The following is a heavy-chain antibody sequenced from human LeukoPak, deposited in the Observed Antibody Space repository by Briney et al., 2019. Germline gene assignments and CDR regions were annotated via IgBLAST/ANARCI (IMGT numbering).Heavy chain of an antibody. CDR2: IYHSGST. D-gene: IGHD5-24*01. Sequence: SETLSLTCAVSGGSIGSSNWWSWVRQPPGKGLEWIGEIYHSGSTNYNPSLKSRVTISVDKSKNQFSLKLSSVTAADTAVYYCARVRLQLEDYYYYMDVWGKGTTVTVSS. V-gene: IGHV4-4*02. J-gene: IGHJ6*03. CDR3: ARVRLQLEDYYYYMDV. CDR1: GGSIGSSNW.